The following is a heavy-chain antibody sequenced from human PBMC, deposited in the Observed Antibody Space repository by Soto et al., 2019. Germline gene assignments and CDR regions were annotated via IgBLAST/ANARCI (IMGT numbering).Heavy chain of an antibody. CDR3: ARVGYYESGGDTGFEY. CDR2: ISYDGSNK. D-gene: IGHD3-22*01. J-gene: IGHJ4*02. V-gene: IGHV3-30-3*01. Sequence: GKGLEWVAVISYDGSNKYYADSVKGRFTISRDNSKNTLYLQMNSLRAEDTAVYDYARVGYYESGGDTGFEYWVKGTLVTVFS.